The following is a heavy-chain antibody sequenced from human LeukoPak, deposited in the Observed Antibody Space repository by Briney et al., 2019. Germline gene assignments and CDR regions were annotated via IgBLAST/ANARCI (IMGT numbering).Heavy chain of an antibody. CDR1: GGSINSYY. D-gene: IGHD6-6*01. J-gene: IGHJ4*02. Sequence: TSETLSLTCSVCGGSINSYYWSWIRQPPGKGLEWIGYIYHSGSTNYNPSLKSRVTMSVDTSKSQFSLKLSSVTAADTAVYYCARGAGSSDYWGQGTLVTVSS. V-gene: IGHV4-59*08. CDR2: IYHSGST. CDR3: ARGAGSSDY.